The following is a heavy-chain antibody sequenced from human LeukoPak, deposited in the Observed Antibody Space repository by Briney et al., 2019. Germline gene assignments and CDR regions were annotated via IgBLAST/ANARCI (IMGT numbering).Heavy chain of an antibody. Sequence: SETLSLTCTVSNGSISRGGYYWSWIRQPPGTGLEWLAYISDIGSINYNPSLKSRVTISLDTSKNQFSLKLSSVTAADTAVYYCAGHHPRNTVDFWGQGTLVTVSS. D-gene: IGHD2/OR15-2a*01. CDR2: ISDIGSI. V-gene: IGHV4-61*08. CDR3: AGHHPRNTVDF. J-gene: IGHJ4*02. CDR1: NGSISRGGYY.